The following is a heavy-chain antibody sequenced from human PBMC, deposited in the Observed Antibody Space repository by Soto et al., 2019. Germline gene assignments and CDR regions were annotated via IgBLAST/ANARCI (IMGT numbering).Heavy chain of an antibody. V-gene: IGHV3-30-3*01. CDR3: ARDLMEVAFHWFDP. J-gene: IGHJ5*02. CDR1: GFTFSSYA. D-gene: IGHD3-10*01. CDR2: ISYDGSNK. Sequence: GGSLRLSCAASGFTFSSYAMHWVRQAPGKGLEWVAVISYDGSNKYYADSVKGRFTISRDNTKNTLYLQMNSLRAEDTAVYYCARDLMEVAFHWFDPWGQGTLVTVSS.